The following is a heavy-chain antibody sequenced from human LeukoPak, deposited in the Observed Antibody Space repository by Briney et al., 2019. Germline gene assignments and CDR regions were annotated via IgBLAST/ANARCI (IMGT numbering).Heavy chain of an antibody. CDR2: IYSGGST. V-gene: IGHV3-66*04. CDR1: GFTFSSYG. D-gene: IGHD6-13*01. J-gene: IGHJ1*01. CDR3: ARHRGIAAVRYFQH. Sequence: GRSLRLSCAASGFTFSSYGMHWVRQAPGKGLEWVSVIYSGGSTYYADSVKGRFTISRDNSKNTLYLQMNSLRAEDTAVYYCARHRGIAAVRYFQHWGQGTLVTVSS.